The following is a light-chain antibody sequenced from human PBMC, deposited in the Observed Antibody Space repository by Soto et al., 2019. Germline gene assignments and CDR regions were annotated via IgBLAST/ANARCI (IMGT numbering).Light chain of an antibody. Sequence: QSALIQPASVSGSPGQSITISCTGTRRDVGGSNYVSWYQHHPHRAPKLLIYEVSYRPSGVSNRFSGSKSGNTASLTISGLQAEDEADYYCSSYTSSNTLEVFGFGTKLTVL. CDR1: RRDVGGSNY. V-gene: IGLV2-14*01. CDR2: EVS. CDR3: SSYTSSNTLEV. J-gene: IGLJ1*01.